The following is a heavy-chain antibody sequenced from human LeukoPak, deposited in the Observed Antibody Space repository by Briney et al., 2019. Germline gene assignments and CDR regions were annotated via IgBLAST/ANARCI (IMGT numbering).Heavy chain of an antibody. CDR2: ISSSGTTI. V-gene: IGHV3-48*04. CDR1: GFTFSTYS. CDR3: ARDRGASSGWYEDY. J-gene: IGHJ4*02. D-gene: IGHD6-19*01. Sequence: GGSLRLSCAASGFTFSTYSMNWVRQAPGKGLEWVSYISSSGTTIYYADSVKGRFTISRDNAKNSLYLQMNSLRAEDTAVYYCARDRGASSGWYEDYWGQGTLVTVSS.